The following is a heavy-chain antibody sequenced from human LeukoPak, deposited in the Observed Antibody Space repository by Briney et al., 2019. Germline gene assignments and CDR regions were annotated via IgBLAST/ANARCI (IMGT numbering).Heavy chain of an antibody. D-gene: IGHD3-9*01. V-gene: IGHV4-39*01. CDR3: AGFFDYPGYYFDY. Sequence: PSETLSLTCTVSGDSISSSNFYWGWIRQPPGKGLEWIGSIYYSGSTYYNPSLKSRVTISVDTSKNQFSLKLSSVTAADAAVYYCAGFFDYPGYYFDYWGQGTLVTVSS. CDR2: IYYSGST. CDR1: GDSISSSNFY. J-gene: IGHJ4*02.